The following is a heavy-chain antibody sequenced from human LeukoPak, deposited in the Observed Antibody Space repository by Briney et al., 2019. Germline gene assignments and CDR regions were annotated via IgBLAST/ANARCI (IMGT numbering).Heavy chain of an antibody. Sequence: AGGSLRLSCAASGFTFSSYGMHWVRQAPGKGLEWVAVISYDGSHKYSADSVKGRFTISRHNSKNTLYLQMNSLRAEDTAVYYCARGGRDGYNSPHFDYWGQGTLVTVSS. CDR2: ISYDGSHK. CDR3: ARGGRDGYNSPHFDY. D-gene: IGHD5-24*01. V-gene: IGHV3-30*03. J-gene: IGHJ4*02. CDR1: GFTFSSYG.